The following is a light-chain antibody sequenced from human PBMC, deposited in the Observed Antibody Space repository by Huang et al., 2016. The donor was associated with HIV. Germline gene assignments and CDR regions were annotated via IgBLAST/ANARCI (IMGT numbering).Light chain of an antibody. V-gene: IGKV3-15*01. CDR1: QSGKTN. Sequence: VMMSQSPATLAASPGERGTLSCGASQSGKTNLAWYQHNPGQPPRLLIYASSSSATGVPARFAGSGSGTEFTLTIDSLQSDDFAVYYCQQYNKWPPEYTFGQGTRLEIK. J-gene: IGKJ2*01. CDR3: QQYNKWPPEYT. CDR2: ASS.